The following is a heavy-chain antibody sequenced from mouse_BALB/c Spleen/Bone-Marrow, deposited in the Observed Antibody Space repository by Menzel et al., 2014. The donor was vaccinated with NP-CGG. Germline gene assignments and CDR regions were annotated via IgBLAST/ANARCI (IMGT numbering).Heavy chain of an antibody. Sequence: VQLQQPGAELVKPGASVKLSYTASGFNIKDTYIHWVKPRPEQGLEWIGGIDPANGNTKYDPKFQGKATITADTSSNTAYLQLSSLTSEDTAVYYCARDYGRTAWFAYWGQGTLVTVSA. CDR1: GFNIKDTY. CDR2: IDPANGNT. CDR3: ARDYGRTAWFAY. J-gene: IGHJ3*01. V-gene: IGHV14-3*02. D-gene: IGHD1-1*01.